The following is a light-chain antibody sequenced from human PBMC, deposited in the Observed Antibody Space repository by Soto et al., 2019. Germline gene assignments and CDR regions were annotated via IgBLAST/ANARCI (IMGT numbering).Light chain of an antibody. CDR3: SSYTSSSVV. V-gene: IGLV2-14*01. CDR1: SSDVGCYNY. Sequence: QSALTQPASVSGSPGQSVTISCTGTSSDVGCYNYVYWYQQHPGKAPKLMIYDVSNRPSGVSNRFSGSKSGNTASLTISGLQAEDEADYYCSSYTSSSVVFGGGTKLTVL. J-gene: IGLJ2*01. CDR2: DVS.